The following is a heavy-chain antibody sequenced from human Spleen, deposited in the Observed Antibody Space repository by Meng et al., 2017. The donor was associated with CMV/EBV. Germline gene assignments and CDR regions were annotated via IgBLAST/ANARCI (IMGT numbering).Heavy chain of an antibody. CDR2: ISAYNGNT. CDR3: ACGGYFGDY. V-gene: IGHV1-18*01. Sequence: ASVKVSCKASGYPFGSYGISWVRQAPGQGLEWMGWISAYNGNTNFAQQFQDRVTMTTDTSTSTAYMELRSLRSDDTAVYYCACGGYFGDYWGQGTLVTVSS. J-gene: IGHJ4*02. CDR1: GYPFGSYG. D-gene: IGHD5-12*01.